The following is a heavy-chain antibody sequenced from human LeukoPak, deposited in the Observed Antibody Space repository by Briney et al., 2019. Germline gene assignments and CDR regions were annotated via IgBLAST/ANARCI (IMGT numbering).Heavy chain of an antibody. CDR2: IYSGGST. Sequence: GGSLRLSCAAPGFTFSSNYMSWVGKAPGKGLGGVSVIYSGGSTYYADSVKGRFTISRDNSKNTLYLQMNSLRAEDTAVYYCARDSVITMVRGVISWGQGTLVTVSS. J-gene: IGHJ4*02. D-gene: IGHD3-10*01. V-gene: IGHV3-66*01. CDR1: GFTFSSNY. CDR3: ARDSVITMVRGVIS.